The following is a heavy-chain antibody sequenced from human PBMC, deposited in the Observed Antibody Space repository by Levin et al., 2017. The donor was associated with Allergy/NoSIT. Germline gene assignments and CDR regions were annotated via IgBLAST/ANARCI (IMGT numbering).Heavy chain of an antibody. V-gene: IGHV4-4*07. D-gene: IGHD6-19*01. CDR2: IHSSGRS. CDR3: AREGMAVAGNYFWNGIDV. CDR1: GGSITNYY. J-gene: IGHJ6*02. Sequence: SETLSLTCAVSGGSITNYYWGWIWQTAGKGLEWIGHIHSSGRSNYNPSLKSRVIMSVDTSKNQLSLKLISVAAADTAVYYCAREGMAVAGNYFWNGIDVWGQGTTVTVSS.